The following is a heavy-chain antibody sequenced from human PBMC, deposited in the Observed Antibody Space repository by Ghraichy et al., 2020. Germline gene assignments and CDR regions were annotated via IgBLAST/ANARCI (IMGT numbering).Heavy chain of an antibody. J-gene: IGHJ3*02. CDR1: GGSVSSGSYY. CDR2: IYYSGST. D-gene: IGHD1-1*01. Sequence: SETVSLTCTVSGGSVSSGSYYWSWVRQPPRKGLEWIGYIYYSGSTNYNPSLKSRVTISVATSKNQFSLKLSSVTAADTALYYCAREGGTTDAFDIWGQGTMVTVSS. V-gene: IGHV4-61*01. CDR3: AREGGTTDAFDI.